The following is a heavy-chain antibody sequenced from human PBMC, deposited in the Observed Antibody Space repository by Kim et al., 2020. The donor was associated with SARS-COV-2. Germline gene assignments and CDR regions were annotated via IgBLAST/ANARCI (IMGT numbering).Heavy chain of an antibody. V-gene: IGHV3-21*01. CDR1: GFTFSSYS. D-gene: IGHD6-19*01. CDR2: ISSSSSYI. CDR3: ARARAVAGSYYFDY. J-gene: IGHJ4*02. Sequence: GGSLRLSCAASGFTFSSYSMNWVRQAPGKGLEWVSSISSSSSYIYYADSVKGRFTISRDNAKNSLYLQMNSLRAEDTAVYYCARARAVAGSYYFDYWGQGTLVTVSS.